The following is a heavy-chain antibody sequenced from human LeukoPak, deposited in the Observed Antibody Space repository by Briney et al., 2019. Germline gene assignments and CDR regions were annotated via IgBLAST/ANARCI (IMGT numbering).Heavy chain of an antibody. Sequence: SETLSLTCTVSGGSISGYYWTWIRQPAGKGLEWIGRIYSSGSTNYNPSLKSRVTMSVDTSKNQFSLKLTSVTAADTALYYCARAVEYCGGDCYDALDLWGQGTMVTVSS. CDR3: ARAVEYCGGDCYDALDL. CDR2: IYSSGST. CDR1: GGSISGYY. V-gene: IGHV4-4*07. D-gene: IGHD2-21*02. J-gene: IGHJ3*01.